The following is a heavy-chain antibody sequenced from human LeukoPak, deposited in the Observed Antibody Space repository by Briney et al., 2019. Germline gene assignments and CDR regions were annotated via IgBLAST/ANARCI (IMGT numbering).Heavy chain of an antibody. CDR1: GFTFSSYA. J-gene: IGHJ4*02. V-gene: IGHV3-23*01. CDR2: ISGSGIST. Sequence: GGSLRLSCAASGFTFSSYAMSWVRQAPGKGLEWVSAISGSGISTYYADSVKGRFTISRDNSKNTLYLQMNSLRAEDTAVYYCARGADYYDSSGKGGFDYWGQGTLVTVSS. CDR3: ARGADYYDSSGKGGFDY. D-gene: IGHD3-22*01.